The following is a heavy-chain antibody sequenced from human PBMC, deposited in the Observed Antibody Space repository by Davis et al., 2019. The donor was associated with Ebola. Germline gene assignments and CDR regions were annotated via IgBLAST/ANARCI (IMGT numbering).Heavy chain of an antibody. J-gene: IGHJ4*02. V-gene: IGHV1-18*04. CDR1: GYTFTNYG. CDR3: ARDPWGMEKDS. Sequence: ASVKVSCKASGYTFTNYGITWVRQAPGQGLEWVGWIYPYNGNTHYAQKLQGRVSITADTSTSTAYVELRSLRSDDPAVYYCARDPWGMEKDSWGQGTLVSVSS. CDR2: IYPYNGNT. D-gene: IGHD3-16*01.